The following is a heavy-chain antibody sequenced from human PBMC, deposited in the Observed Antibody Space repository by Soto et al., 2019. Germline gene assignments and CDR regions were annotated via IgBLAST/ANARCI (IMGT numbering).Heavy chain of an antibody. D-gene: IGHD3-3*01. CDR2: INHGGST. CDR3: ARGGTYYDFWSDDY. V-gene: IGHV4-34*01. CDR1: GWSVSGHY. Sequence: SETLSLTCAVYGWSVSGHYCSWIRQPPGKGLEWIGEINHGGSTNYNPSLKSRVTVSLDTSKNQFSLKLYSVTAADTAVYYCARGGTYYDFWSDDYWGQGTLVTVSS. J-gene: IGHJ4*02.